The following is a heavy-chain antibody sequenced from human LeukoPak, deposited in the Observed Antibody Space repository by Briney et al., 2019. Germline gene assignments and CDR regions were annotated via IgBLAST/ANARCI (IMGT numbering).Heavy chain of an antibody. J-gene: IGHJ6*03. D-gene: IGHD5-12*01. CDR3: ARDEIVATTKANYYYYMDV. CDR1: GFTFSSYW. Sequence: GGSLRLSCAASGFTFSSYWMSWVRQAPGKGLEWVANIKQDGSEKYYVDSVKGRFTISRDNAKNSLYLQMNSLRAEDTAVYYCARDEIVATTKANYYYYMDVWGKGTTVTISS. CDR2: IKQDGSEK. V-gene: IGHV3-7*01.